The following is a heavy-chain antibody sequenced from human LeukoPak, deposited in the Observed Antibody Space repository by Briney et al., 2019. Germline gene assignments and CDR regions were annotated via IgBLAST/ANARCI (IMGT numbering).Heavy chain of an antibody. CDR1: GGSFSGYY. CDR2: INHSGST. J-gene: IGHJ4*02. Sequence: SETLSLTCAVYGGSFSGYYWSWIRQPPGKGLEWIGEINHSGSTNYNPSLKSRVTISVDTSKNQFSLKLSSVTAADTAVYYCARGGYFDWLLDYWGQGTLVTVSS. CDR3: ARGGYFDWLLDY. V-gene: IGHV4-34*01. D-gene: IGHD3-9*01.